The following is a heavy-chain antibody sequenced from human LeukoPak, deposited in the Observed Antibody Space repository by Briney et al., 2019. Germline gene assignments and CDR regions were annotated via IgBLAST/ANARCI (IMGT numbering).Heavy chain of an antibody. D-gene: IGHD3-22*01. CDR1: GGSISSYY. J-gene: IGHJ4*02. Sequence: SETLSLTCTVSGGSISSYYWNWIRQPPGKGLEWIGYIYYSGSTNYNPSLKSRVTISVDTSKNQFSLKLSSVTAADTAVYYCARGADSSGYYSIFYFDYSGQGILVTVSS. CDR3: ARGADSSGYYSIFYFDY. V-gene: IGHV4-59*01. CDR2: IYYSGST.